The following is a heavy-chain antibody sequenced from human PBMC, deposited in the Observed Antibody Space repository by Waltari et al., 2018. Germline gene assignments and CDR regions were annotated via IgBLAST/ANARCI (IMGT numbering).Heavy chain of an antibody. CDR1: GGSFSSDNYY. CDR3: ARHCVAYGGAFDI. CDR2: VYYSGST. D-gene: IGHD4-17*01. Sequence: QLQLQESGPGLVRPSETLSLTCTVSGGSFSSDNYYWGWIRQPPGKGLEGIGSVYYSGSTYYNKSLKSRVSISAETSRNQFSLELSSVTAADTSLYFCARHCVAYGGAFDIWCQGTMVTVSS. V-gene: IGHV4-39*01. J-gene: IGHJ3*02.